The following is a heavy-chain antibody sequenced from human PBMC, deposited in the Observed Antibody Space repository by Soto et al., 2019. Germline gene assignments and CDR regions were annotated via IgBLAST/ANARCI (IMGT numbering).Heavy chain of an antibody. CDR1: GGTFSSYA. V-gene: IGHV1-69*13. CDR3: ATSVVVTAIATNFQH. CDR2: IIPIFGTA. J-gene: IGHJ1*01. Sequence: GASVKVSCKASGGTFSSYAISWVRQAPGQGLEWMGGIIPIFGTANYAQKFQGRVTITADESTSTAYMELSSLRSEDTAVYYCATSVVVTAIATNFQHGGQGTLVTVSS. D-gene: IGHD2-21*02.